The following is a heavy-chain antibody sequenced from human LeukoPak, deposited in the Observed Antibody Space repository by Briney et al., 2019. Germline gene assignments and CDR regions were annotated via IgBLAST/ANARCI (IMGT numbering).Heavy chain of an antibody. CDR3: AKTQGYYDC. J-gene: IGHJ4*02. Sequence: GGSLRLSCAVSGFTLSSYGMNWLRQAPGKGLEWVSGIGVGGTTYYADSVKGRFTISRDTSKNKLYLQMNSLRAEDTAVYYCAKTQGYYDCWGQGTLVTVSS. CDR2: IGVGGTT. D-gene: IGHD3-22*01. CDR1: GFTLSSYG. V-gene: IGHV3-23*01.